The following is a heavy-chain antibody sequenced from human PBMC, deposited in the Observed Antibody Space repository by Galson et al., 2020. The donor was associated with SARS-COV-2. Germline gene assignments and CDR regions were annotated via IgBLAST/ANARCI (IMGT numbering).Heavy chain of an antibody. V-gene: IGHV3-30*01. D-gene: IGHD3-10*01. CDR3: ARPYGSGSYYNPHDAVDI. CDR1: GFTFSSYA. J-gene: IGHJ3*02. Sequence: GESLKISCAASGFTFSSYAMHWVRQAPGKGLEWVAVISYDGSNKYYADSVKGRFTISRDNSKNTLYLQMNSLRAEDTAVYYCARPYGSGSYYNPHDAVDIWGQGTMVTVSS. CDR2: ISYDGSNK.